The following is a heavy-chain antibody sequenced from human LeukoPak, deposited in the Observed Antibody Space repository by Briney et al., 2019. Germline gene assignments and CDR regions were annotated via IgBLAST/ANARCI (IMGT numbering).Heavy chain of an antibody. CDR2: ISPYNDNT. CDR1: GYSFPSYG. Sequence: ASVKVSCKASGYSFPSYGVSWVRQAPGQGPEWMGWISPYNDNTNYAQKLQGRATLTTDTSTSTAYMELRSLRSDDTAVYYCARHFYGSGTYYHFDYWGQGTLVTVSS. CDR3: ARHFYGSGTYYHFDY. D-gene: IGHD3-10*01. J-gene: IGHJ4*02. V-gene: IGHV1-18*01.